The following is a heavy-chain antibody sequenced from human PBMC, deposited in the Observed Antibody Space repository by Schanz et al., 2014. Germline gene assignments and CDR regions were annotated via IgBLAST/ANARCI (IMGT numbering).Heavy chain of an antibody. CDR3: AKGRFGELSAFDI. V-gene: IGHV3-23*04. CDR1: GFTFSIYA. Sequence: EVQLVESGGGLVQPGGSLRLSCSASGFTFSIYAMHWVLQAPGKGLLRVSAMNESHSTIYYSDSVKGRFTISRDNSKNTLYLQMNSLRADDTAVYYCAKGRFGELSAFDIWGQGTMVTVSA. CDR2: MNESHSTI. J-gene: IGHJ3*02. D-gene: IGHD3-10*01.